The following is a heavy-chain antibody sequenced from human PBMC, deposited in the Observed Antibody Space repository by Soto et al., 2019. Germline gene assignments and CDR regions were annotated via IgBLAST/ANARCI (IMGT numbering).Heavy chain of an antibody. D-gene: IGHD6-19*01. V-gene: IGHV2-5*01. CDR2: IYWNDDK. CDR3: AHRPSGWYLFDY. CDR1: GFSLSTSGLG. Sequence: QITLKESGPTLVRPTQTLTLTCTFSGFSLSTSGLGVGWIRQPPGKALEWRALIYWNDDKRYSPSLKARLTITKDTSKNQVVLTMTNMDPVDTATYYCAHRPSGWYLFDYWGQGTLVTVSS. J-gene: IGHJ4*02.